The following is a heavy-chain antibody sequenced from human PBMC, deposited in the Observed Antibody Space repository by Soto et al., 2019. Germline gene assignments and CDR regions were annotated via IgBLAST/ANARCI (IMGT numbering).Heavy chain of an antibody. J-gene: IGHJ5*02. V-gene: IGHV3-23*01. D-gene: IGHD3-10*01. CDR1: GLTCSSYA. CDR3: AKDLPGEVLPSCFDT. Sequence: GGSLRLSCAVSGLTCSSYAITWARQAPGKGLEWVSAISGGGSSRYYADSVRGRFTISRDNSRNTLYLQMSSLRAEATALYFGAKDLPGEVLPSCFDTWGQGVLVTDSS. CDR2: ISGGGSSR.